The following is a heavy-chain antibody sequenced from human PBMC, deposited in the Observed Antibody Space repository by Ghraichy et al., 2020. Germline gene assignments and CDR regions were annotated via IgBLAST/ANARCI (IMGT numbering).Heavy chain of an antibody. Sequence: GGSPRLSCAASGFTFGSSWMHWVRQAPGKGLVWVSHISSDERTTNYADSVKGRFTISRDNAKNTLYLQMNSLRAEDTALYYCVRSNGYLDYWGQGTLVTVSS. J-gene: IGHJ4*02. CDR1: GFTFGSSW. CDR3: VRSNGYLDY. D-gene: IGHD3-22*01. CDR2: ISSDERTT. V-gene: IGHV3-74*01.